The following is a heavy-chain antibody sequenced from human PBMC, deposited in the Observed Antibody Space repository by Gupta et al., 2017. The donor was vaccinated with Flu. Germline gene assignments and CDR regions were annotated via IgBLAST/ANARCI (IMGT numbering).Heavy chain of an antibody. CDR1: GFTFNTYG. J-gene: IGHJ4*02. D-gene: IGHD6-19*01. CDR2: ISSSSSYI. CDR3: ARAWDVTVAGTFDY. V-gene: IGHV3-21*01. Sequence: EVQLVESGGGLVKPGGSLRLSCAASGFTFNTYGMNWVRQDPGKGLEWVSSISSSSSYIYYADSVKGRFTISRHNAKNSLYLQMNSLRAEDTAVYYCARAWDVTVAGTFDYWGQGTLVTVSS.